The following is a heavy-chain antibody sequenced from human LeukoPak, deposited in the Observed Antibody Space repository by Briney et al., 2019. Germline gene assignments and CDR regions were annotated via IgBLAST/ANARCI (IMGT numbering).Heavy chain of an antibody. CDR2: INPNSGGT. V-gene: IGHV1-2*02. Sequence: ASVKVSCKASGYTFTGYYMHWVRQAPGQGLEWMGWINPNSGGTNYAQKFQGRVTMTRDTSISTAYMELSRLRSDDTAVYYCAIFRGYSYWNFDYWGQGTLVTVSS. D-gene: IGHD5-18*01. CDR1: GYTFTGYY. CDR3: AIFRGYSYWNFDY. J-gene: IGHJ4*02.